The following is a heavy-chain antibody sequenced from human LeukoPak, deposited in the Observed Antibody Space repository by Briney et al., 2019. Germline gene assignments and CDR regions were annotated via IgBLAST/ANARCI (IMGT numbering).Heavy chain of an antibody. CDR2: IDPNTGNP. Sequence: ASVKVSCKASGYTFTNYAMNWVRQAPGQGLEWMGWIDPNTGNPTYAQGFTGRFVFSLDTSVSTTYLQISSLKPEDTAVYYCARAYQHLGGLSFPGSWGQGTLVTVSS. J-gene: IGHJ5*02. D-gene: IGHD3-16*01. V-gene: IGHV7-4-1*02. CDR1: GYTFTNYA. CDR3: ARAYQHLGGLSFPGS.